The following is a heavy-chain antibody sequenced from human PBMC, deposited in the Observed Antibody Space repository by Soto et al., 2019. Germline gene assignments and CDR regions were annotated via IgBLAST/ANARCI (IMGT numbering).Heavy chain of an antibody. CDR1: GGSLSGYY. CDR2: IKDGGLT. Sequence: QVQLQQWGAGLLKPSETLSLTCVVYGGSLSGYYCSWIRQPPGKGLEWIGEIKDGGLTNYSPSLKSRATISADRPKNQFSLKLYSVTAADTAVYYCARGQEGVVATHWDQGSLVTVSS. J-gene: IGHJ4*02. V-gene: IGHV4-34*01. CDR3: ARGQEGVVATH. D-gene: IGHD5-12*01.